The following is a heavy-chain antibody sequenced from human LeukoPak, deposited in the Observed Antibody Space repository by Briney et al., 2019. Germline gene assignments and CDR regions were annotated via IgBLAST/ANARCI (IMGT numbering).Heavy chain of an antibody. CDR3: ARALTSDY. CDR1: GFTVSSNY. V-gene: IGHV3-53*01. CDR2: IYSGGST. Sequence: HLGGSLRLSCAASGFTVSSNYMSWVRQAPGKGLEWVSVIYSGGSTYYADSVKGRFTISRDKSKNMVYLQMNSLRADDTAVYYCARALTSDYWGQGTLVTVSS. J-gene: IGHJ4*02.